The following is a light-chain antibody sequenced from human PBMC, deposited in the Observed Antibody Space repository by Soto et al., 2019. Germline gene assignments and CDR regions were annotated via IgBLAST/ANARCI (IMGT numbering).Light chain of an antibody. J-gene: IGKJ1*01. CDR1: QSVSSSY. CDR2: GAS. Sequence: EIVLTQSPGTLSLSPGERATLSCRASQSVSSSYLAWYQQKPGQAPRLLIYGASSRATGIPDRFSGSGSGTDFTLTLSRMEPEAFAVYYCQQYGSSPPSLTFGQGTKVEIK. V-gene: IGKV3-20*01. CDR3: QQYGSSPPSLT.